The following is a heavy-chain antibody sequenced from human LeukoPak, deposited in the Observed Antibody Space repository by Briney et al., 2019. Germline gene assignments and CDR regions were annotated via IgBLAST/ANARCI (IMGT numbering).Heavy chain of an antibody. CDR2: FDPDDGET. D-gene: IGHD4-17*01. CDR1: GYTLTELS. Sequence: GASVKVSCKVSGYTLTELSMHWVRQAPGKGLEWMGGFDPDDGETIYAQKFQGRVTMTEDTSTDTAYMELSSLRSEDTAVYYCATRAATVTFDAFDIWGQGTMVTVSS. CDR3: ATRAATVTFDAFDI. V-gene: IGHV1-24*01. J-gene: IGHJ3*02.